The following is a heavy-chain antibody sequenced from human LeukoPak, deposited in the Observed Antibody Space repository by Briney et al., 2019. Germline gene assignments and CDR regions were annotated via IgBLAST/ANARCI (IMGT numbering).Heavy chain of an antibody. Sequence: ASVKVSCKISGFSLRDSSMHWVRQGPGKGLEWMGGFDSDSSETIYAQNFQGRVTLTEDTDTDTAYMELKSLRSEDTATYSCATSRNLFGELFNGVDVWGQGTAVTVSS. D-gene: IGHD3-10*01. CDR2: FDSDSSET. CDR3: ATSRNLFGELFNGVDV. V-gene: IGHV1-24*01. CDR1: GFSLRDSS. J-gene: IGHJ6*02.